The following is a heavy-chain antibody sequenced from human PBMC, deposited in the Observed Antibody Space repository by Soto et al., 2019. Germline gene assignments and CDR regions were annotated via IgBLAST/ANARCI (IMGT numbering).Heavy chain of an antibody. CDR2: IHHSGST. CDR1: GGSLTSNDW. CDR3: ARSTGGDACHL. D-gene: IGHD7-27*01. J-gene: IGHJ3*01. V-gene: IGHV4-4*02. Sequence: QVQLQESGPGLVKPSGTLSLTCAVSGGSLTSNDWWTWVRQPPGKGLEWVGQIHHSGSTFYNPSLRSRITGSINVSANHFSLHLASVTAADKALYYCARSTGGDACHLWGQGTMVTVSS.